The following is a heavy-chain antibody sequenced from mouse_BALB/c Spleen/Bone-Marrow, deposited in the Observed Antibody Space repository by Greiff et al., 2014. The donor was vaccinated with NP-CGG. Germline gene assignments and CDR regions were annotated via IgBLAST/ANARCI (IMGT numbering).Heavy chain of an antibody. CDR1: GYTFTSYW. Sequence: QVQLQQSGAELVKPGASVKLSCKTSGYTFTSYWIQWVKQRPGQGLGWIGEIFPGTGTTYYNEKFKDKATLTIDTSSSTAYMQLSSLTSEDPAVYFCARKGISTVIATAYYFDYWGQGSTLTVSS. V-gene: IGHV1S132*01. D-gene: IGHD2-4*01. CDR2: IFPGTGTT. J-gene: IGHJ2*01. CDR3: ARKGISTVIATAYYFDY.